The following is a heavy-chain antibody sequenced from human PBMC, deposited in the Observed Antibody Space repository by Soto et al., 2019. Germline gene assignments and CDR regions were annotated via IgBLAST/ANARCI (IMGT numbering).Heavy chain of an antibody. Sequence: GGSLRLSCAASGFTFSSYAMSWVRQAPGKGLEWVSAISGSGGSTYYADSGKGRFTISRDNSKNTLYLQMNSLRAEDTAVYYCAKAVTYYYDSSGYPDAFDIWGQGTMVT. CDR2: ISGSGGST. J-gene: IGHJ3*02. CDR3: AKAVTYYYDSSGYPDAFDI. CDR1: GFTFSSYA. V-gene: IGHV3-23*01. D-gene: IGHD3-22*01.